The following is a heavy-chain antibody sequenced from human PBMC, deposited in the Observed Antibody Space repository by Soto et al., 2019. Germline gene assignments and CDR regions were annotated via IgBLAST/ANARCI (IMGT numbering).Heavy chain of an antibody. J-gene: IGHJ4*02. D-gene: IGHD1-26*01. CDR3: ASGRYGDY. CDR2: ISAHNGNT. Sequence: QVHLVQSGAEVKKPGASVKVSCKASGYTFTSYGITWVRQAPGQGLEWMGWISAHNGNTDYAQKLQGRVVVTRDTSTSTATRELRSLISDDTAVYYCASGRYGDYWGQGALVTVSS. V-gene: IGHV1-18*01. CDR1: GYTFTSYG.